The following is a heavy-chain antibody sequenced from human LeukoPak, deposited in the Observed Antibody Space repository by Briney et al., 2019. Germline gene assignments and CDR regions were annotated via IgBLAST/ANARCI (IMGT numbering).Heavy chain of an antibody. Sequence: PGGSLRLSCAASGFTFSSYSMNWVRQAPGKGLEWVSSISSSSSYIYYADSVKGRFTISRDNAKNSLYLQMNSLRAEDTAVYYCAREIYGSGGTGLYYYYYMDVWGKGTTVTVSS. D-gene: IGHD3-10*01. CDR3: AREIYGSGGTGLYYYYYMDV. CDR2: ISSSSSYI. V-gene: IGHV3-21*01. J-gene: IGHJ6*03. CDR1: GFTFSSYS.